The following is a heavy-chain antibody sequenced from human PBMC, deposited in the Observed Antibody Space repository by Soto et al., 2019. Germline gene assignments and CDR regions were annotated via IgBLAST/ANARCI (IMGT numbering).Heavy chain of an antibody. CDR2: ISGYDGHT. Sequence: QVQLVQSGAEVKRPGASVKVSCKASGYTYTTYGISWVRQAPGQGLEWMGWISGYDGHTTYAQMPQGRVTMTTDTSTNTVYMELRSLRSDDTAVYYCAREYCSGGRCYGVDYWGQGTLVTVSS. CDR1: GYTYTTYG. CDR3: AREYCSGGRCYGVDY. V-gene: IGHV1-18*01. D-gene: IGHD2-15*01. J-gene: IGHJ4*02.